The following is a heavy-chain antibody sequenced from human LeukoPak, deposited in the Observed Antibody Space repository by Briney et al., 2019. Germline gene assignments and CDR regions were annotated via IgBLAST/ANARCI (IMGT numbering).Heavy chain of an antibody. J-gene: IGHJ6*02. Sequence: PGGSLRLSCAASGFTFSSYGMHWVRQAPGKGLEWVAAISYDGSNKYYADSVKGRFTISRDNSKNTLYLQMNSLRAEDTAVYYCAKNRLPAATDRTSYYYYGMDVWGQGTTVTVSS. CDR3: AKNRLPAATDRTSYYYYGMDV. CDR1: GFTFSSYG. V-gene: IGHV3-30*18. CDR2: ISYDGSNK. D-gene: IGHD2-2*01.